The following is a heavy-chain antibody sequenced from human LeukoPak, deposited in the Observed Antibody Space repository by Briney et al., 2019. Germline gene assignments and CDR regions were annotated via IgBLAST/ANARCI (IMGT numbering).Heavy chain of an antibody. CDR2: IIPIFGIA. D-gene: IGHD1-26*01. CDR1: GGTFSSYA. J-gene: IGHJ6*02. Sequence: SVRVSCKASGGTFSSYAISWVRQAPGQGREWRGGIIPIFGIANYAQKFQGRVTITADKSPSTAYMELSSLRSEDTAVYYCARDQSGSSYYYYGMDVWGQGTTVTVSS. V-gene: IGHV1-69*10. CDR3: ARDQSGSSYYYYGMDV.